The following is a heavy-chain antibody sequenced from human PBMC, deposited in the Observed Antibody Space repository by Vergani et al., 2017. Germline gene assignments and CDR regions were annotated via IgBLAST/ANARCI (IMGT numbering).Heavy chain of an antibody. D-gene: IGHD2-21*02. J-gene: IGHJ4*02. Sequence: QVQLQESGPGLVKPSQTLSLTCTVSGGSISSGVYYWSWIRQHPGKGLEWIGYIYYSGSTYYNPSLKGRVTISVDMSKNQFSLKLSSVTAADTAVYYCARERSAGCYSYSDCVKFERHFDYWGQGTLVNVSS. CDR3: ARERSAGCYSYSDCVKFERHFDY. CDR1: GGSISSGVYY. CDR2: IYYSGST. V-gene: IGHV4-31*03.